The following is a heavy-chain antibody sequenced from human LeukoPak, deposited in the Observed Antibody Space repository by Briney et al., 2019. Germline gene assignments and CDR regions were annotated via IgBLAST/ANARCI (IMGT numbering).Heavy chain of an antibody. CDR2: ISYDGSNK. J-gene: IGHJ4*02. D-gene: IGHD4-23*01. CDR3: AKDSGGPDY. CDR1: GFTFSSYG. V-gene: IGHV3-30*18. Sequence: PRGSLRLSCAASGFTFSSYGMHWVRQAPGKGLEWVAVISYDGSNKYYADSVKGRFTISRDNSKNTLYLQMNSLRAEDTAVYYCAKDSGGPDYWGQGTLVTVSS.